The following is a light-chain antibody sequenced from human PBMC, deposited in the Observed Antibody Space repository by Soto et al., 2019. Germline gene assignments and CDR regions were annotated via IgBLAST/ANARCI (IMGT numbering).Light chain of an antibody. CDR3: RPYNNWRLT. CDR1: QGIGDT. V-gene: IGKV3-15*01. Sequence: EVVMTQSPATLSVSPGEGVTLSCRANQGIGDTLTWYHHKPGQTASPHNYHTSTSATGVPARFSGSRSGPEFNLTINGLQAEDFAISNFRPYNNWRLTFGGGTKVVIK. J-gene: IGKJ4*01. CDR2: HTS.